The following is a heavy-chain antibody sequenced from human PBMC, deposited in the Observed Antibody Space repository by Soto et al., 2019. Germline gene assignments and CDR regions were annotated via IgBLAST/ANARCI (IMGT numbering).Heavy chain of an antibody. CDR2: IYYSGGT. CDR3: ARGRIGYCSGSSCHNDY. J-gene: IGHJ4*02. Sequence: KTSETLSLTCTVSGGSISSYYWSWIRQPPGKGLEWIGYIYYSGGTNYNPSLKGRVTISVDTSKNQFSLKLSSVTAADTAVYYCARGRIGYCSGSSCHNDYWGQGTLVTVSS. V-gene: IGHV4-59*01. CDR1: GGSISSYY. D-gene: IGHD2-15*01.